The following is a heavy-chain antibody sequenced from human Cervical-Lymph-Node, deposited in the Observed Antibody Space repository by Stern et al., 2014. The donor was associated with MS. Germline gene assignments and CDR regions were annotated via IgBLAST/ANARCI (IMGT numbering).Heavy chain of an antibody. V-gene: IGHV4-59*01. J-gene: IGHJ4*02. CDR3: ARVLRRRAIGAPGAGYYFDY. Sequence: QVQLQESGPGLVKPSETLSLTCTVSGDSINYNYWGWIRQPPGKALEWIGYIFYRGSTTYNPSLRSRVTISVDTSKNQFSLNLSSVTAADTAVYYCARVLRRRAIGAPGAGYYFDYWGQGTLVTVPS. D-gene: IGHD6-13*01. CDR1: GDSINYNY. CDR2: IFYRGST.